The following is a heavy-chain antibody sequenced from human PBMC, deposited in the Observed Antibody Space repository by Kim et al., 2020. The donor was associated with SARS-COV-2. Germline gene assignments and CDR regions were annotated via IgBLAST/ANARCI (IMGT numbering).Heavy chain of an antibody. J-gene: IGHJ5*02. CDR1: GYTFTSYY. CDR3: ARDPHSNYDWFDP. V-gene: IGHV1-46*01. D-gene: IGHD4-4*01. Sequence: ASVKVSCKASGYTFTSYYMYWVRQAPGQGLEWMGIINPSGGSTSYAQKFQGRVTMTRDTSTSTVYMELSSLRSEDTAVYYCARDPHSNYDWFDPWGQGTLVTVSS. CDR2: INPSGGST.